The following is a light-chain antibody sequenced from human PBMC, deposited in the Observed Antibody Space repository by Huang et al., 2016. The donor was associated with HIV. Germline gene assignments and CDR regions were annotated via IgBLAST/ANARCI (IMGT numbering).Light chain of an antibody. V-gene: IGKV3-15*01. CDR3: HQYNNWLLS. CDR1: RSVSTN. J-gene: IGKJ4*01. Sequence: EIVMTQSPATLSVSPGQRVTLSCRANRSVSTNLAWHQQRHGQAPRLLISGSSTRAPGIPSRFSGSGSGTDFSLTISSLQSEDFALYYCHQYNNWLLSFGGGTRV. CDR2: GSS.